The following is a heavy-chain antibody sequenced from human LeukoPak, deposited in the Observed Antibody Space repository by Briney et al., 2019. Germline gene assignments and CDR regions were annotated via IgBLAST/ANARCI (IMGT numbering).Heavy chain of an antibody. CDR1: GFIFSNYE. J-gene: IGHJ4*02. CDR3: ATGSFHTRGYFSPDTHDC. D-gene: IGHD3-22*01. V-gene: IGHV3-48*03. CDR2: ISSSGTTI. Sequence: GGSLRLSCAAAGFIFSNYEMNWVRQAPGKGLEWVSYISSSGTTIYYGDSVMGRLTICRDNGRKSVYMKRNSLRGEETGVYYCATGSFHTRGYFSPDTHDCWGQGTLVTVSS.